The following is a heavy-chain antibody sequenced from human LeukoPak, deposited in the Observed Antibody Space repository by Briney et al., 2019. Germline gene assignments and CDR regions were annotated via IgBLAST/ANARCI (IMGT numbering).Heavy chain of an antibody. J-gene: IGHJ4*02. CDR1: GFTFSGSS. CDR3: AKAAPLFLDY. Sequence: GGSLRLSCAASGFTFSGSSMTWVRQAPGKGPECVSSINNVGASTLYADSVKGRFTISRDNSKNTLYLEMNNLRAEDSAIYYCAKAAPLFLDYWGQGALVTVSS. CDR2: INNVGAST. V-gene: IGHV3-23*01.